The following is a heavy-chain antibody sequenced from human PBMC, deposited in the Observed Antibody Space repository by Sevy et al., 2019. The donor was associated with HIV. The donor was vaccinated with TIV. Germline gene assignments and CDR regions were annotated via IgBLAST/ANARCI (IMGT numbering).Heavy chain of an antibody. V-gene: IGHV3-30*02. Sequence: GGSLRLSCAASGFTFSIYGMHWVRQAPGKGLEWVALIWYDGNYKYYADSVKGRFTISRDNSKNTLYLQMNSLRGNDSAVYYCARVAVSYCTNDCYHRFDYWGPGALVTVSS. CDR1: GFTFSIYG. J-gene: IGHJ4*02. D-gene: IGHD2-8*01. CDR3: ARVAVSYCTNDCYHRFDY. CDR2: IWYDGNYK.